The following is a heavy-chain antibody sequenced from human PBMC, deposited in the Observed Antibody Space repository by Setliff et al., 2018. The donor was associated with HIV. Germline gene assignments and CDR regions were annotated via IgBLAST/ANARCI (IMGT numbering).Heavy chain of an antibody. CDR3: ARDEGFDSSCYYLGTFDY. CDR2: ISAYNGNT. J-gene: IGHJ4*02. D-gene: IGHD3-22*01. V-gene: IGHV1-18*01. Sequence: ASVKVSCKASGYTFTSYGISWVRQAPGQGLEWMGWISAYNGNTNYAQRLQGRVTMTTDTSTSTAYMELRSLRSDDTAVYYCARDEGFDSSCYYLGTFDYWGQGTLVTVSS. CDR1: GYTFTSYG.